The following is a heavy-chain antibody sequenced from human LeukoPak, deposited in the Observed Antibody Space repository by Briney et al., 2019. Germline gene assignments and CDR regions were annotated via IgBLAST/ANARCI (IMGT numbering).Heavy chain of an antibody. CDR2: IYYSGST. Sequence: PSETLSLTCTVSGGSISSGSYYWSWIRQPAGKGLEWIGYIYYSGSTNYNPSLKSRVTISLATSKNQFSLKLSSVTAADTAVYYCARGLGAYGSGSYYSPRQDDAFHIWGQGTMVTVSS. D-gene: IGHD3-10*01. V-gene: IGHV4-61*10. J-gene: IGHJ3*02. CDR1: GGSISSGSYY. CDR3: ARGLGAYGSGSYYSPRQDDAFHI.